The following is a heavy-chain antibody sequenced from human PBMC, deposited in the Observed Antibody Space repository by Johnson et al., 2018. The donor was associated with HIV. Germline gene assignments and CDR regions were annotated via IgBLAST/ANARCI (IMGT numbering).Heavy chain of an antibody. CDR1: GFTFSTYG. V-gene: IGHV3-33*06. CDR2: IWFDGSNK. CDR3: AKANVSGSYWAFDI. D-gene: IGHD3-10*01. J-gene: IGHJ3*02. Sequence: QVQLVESGGGVVQSGRSLRLSCAASGFTFSTYGMHWVRQAPGQGLEWVAVIWFDGSNKYYADSVKGRFTISRDNSKNTLYLQMNSLRAEDTAVYYCAKANVSGSYWAFDIWGQGTMVTVSS.